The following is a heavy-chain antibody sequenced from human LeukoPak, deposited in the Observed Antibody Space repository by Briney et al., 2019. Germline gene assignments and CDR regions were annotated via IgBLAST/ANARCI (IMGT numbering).Heavy chain of an antibody. Sequence: TSQTLSLTCTVSGGSISSGGYYCSWICQHPGKGLEWIGYIYYSGSTYYNPSLKSRVTISVDTSKNQFSLKLSSVTAADTAVYYCAREESYYYGSGTMGVDYWGQGTLVTVSS. CDR3: AREESYYYGSGTMGVDY. V-gene: IGHV4-31*03. CDR2: IYYSGST. CDR1: GGSISSGGYY. D-gene: IGHD3-10*01. J-gene: IGHJ4*02.